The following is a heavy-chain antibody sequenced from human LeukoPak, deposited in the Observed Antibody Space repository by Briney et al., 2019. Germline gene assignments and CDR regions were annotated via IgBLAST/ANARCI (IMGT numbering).Heavy chain of an antibody. CDR1: GVSISGSSYY. D-gene: IGHD2-2*01. CDR3: ARHTTSWQFFGY. CDR2: IFYSGST. V-gene: IGHV4-39*01. Sequence: SETLSLTCTVSGVSISGSSYYWGWNRQPPGKGLEWIGSIFYSGSTFYNPCHKSRVTISVDTSKNQFSLKLSSVTAADTALYYCARHTTSWQFFGYWGQGTLVTVSS. J-gene: IGHJ4*02.